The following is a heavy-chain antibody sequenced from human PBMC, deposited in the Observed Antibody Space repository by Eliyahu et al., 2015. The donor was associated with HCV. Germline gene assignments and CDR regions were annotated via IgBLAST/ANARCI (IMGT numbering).Heavy chain of an antibody. J-gene: IGHJ4*02. CDR2: ITPDTGNT. CDR3: ARGAGREAALWGY. V-gene: IGHV1-3*01. CDR1: GYVFTKFA. Sequence: QVQLVQSGAEVKKPGASVKVSCKASGYVFTKFAMHWLRQAPGQRPEWMGWITPDTGNTRYSQKFQGRLTITRDTPATTAHMELKSLGTEDTALYYCARGAGREAALWGYWGQGTPVTVSS. D-gene: IGHD7-27*01.